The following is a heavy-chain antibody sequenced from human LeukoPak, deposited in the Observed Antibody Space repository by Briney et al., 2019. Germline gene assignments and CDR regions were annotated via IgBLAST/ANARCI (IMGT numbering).Heavy chain of an antibody. Sequence: ASVKVSCKASGYTFTGYYMHWVRQAPGQGLEWMGWINPNSGGTNYAQKFQGRVTMTRDTSISTAYMELSRLRSDDTAVYYCAKPLGYCSGGSCYPALGLDYWGQGTLVTVSS. CDR3: AKPLGYCSGGSCYPALGLDY. V-gene: IGHV1-2*02. CDR1: GYTFTGYY. J-gene: IGHJ4*02. CDR2: INPNSGGT. D-gene: IGHD2-15*01.